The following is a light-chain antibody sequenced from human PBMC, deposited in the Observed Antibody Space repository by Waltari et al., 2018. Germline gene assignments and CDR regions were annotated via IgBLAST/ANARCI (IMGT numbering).Light chain of an antibody. Sequence: IVLTKSPGTLYVCQGERVTVSCRASQTITGSWLTWYHQKPGQAPRLLIYGASNRAPGIPDRFSGSGSGTDFTLTISRLEPEDSAVYYCQQYDGSVVTFGGGTKVEIK. V-gene: IGKV3-20*01. J-gene: IGKJ4*01. CDR1: QTITGSW. CDR3: QQYDGSVVT. CDR2: GAS.